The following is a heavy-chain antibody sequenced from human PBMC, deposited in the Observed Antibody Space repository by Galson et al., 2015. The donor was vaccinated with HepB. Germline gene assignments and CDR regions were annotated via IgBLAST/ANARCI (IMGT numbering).Heavy chain of an antibody. J-gene: IGHJ4*02. D-gene: IGHD3-22*01. CDR2: IYPGDSDT. CDR1: GYKFSSYW. V-gene: IGHV5-51*03. Sequence: QSGAEVKKPGESLKISCKASGYKFSSYWIGWVRQMPGKGLEWMGIIYPGDSDTRYSPAFQGQVTISADKSISTAYGQWSSLTASDTAMYFCARRGFDTSGYYSFYDYWGQGTLVTVSS. CDR3: ARRGFDTSGYYSFYDY.